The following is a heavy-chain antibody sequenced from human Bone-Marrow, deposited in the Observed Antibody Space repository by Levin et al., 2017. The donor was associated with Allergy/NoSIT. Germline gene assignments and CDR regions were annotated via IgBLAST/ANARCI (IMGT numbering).Heavy chain of an antibody. CDR1: GYSISIGYY. J-gene: IGHJ3*01. Sequence: PSETLSLTCAVSGYSISIGYYWGWIRQPPGKGLEWIGSIYHSGGTYYNPSLKSRVTVSPDTSRNQFSLRLSSVTAADTAVYYCARTLDYYGSGVFGFDFWGQGTMVTVSS. CDR2: IYHSGGT. CDR3: ARTLDYYGSGVFGFDF. D-gene: IGHD3-10*01. V-gene: IGHV4-38-2*01.